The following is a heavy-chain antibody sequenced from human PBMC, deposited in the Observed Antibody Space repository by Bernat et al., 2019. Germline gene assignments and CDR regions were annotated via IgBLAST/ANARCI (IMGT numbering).Heavy chain of an antibody. D-gene: IGHD4-17*01. CDR1: GVTFSGYT. CDR3: GRDRVAGGGNYGAGDS. CDR2: IAYDGNNE. V-gene: IGHV3-30-3*01. Sequence: QVQLVESGGDVVQAGRSLRLSCAASGVTFSGYTMHWVRQAPGKGLEWLAVIAYDGNNEYYADSVRGRFTISRDNSKNTVDLQMNSLRAEDTAVYVCGRDRVAGGGNYGAGDSWGQGTLVTV. J-gene: IGHJ5*02.